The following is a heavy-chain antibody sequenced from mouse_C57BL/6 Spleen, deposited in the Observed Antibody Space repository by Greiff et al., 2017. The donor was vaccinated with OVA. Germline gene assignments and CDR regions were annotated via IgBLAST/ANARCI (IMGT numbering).Heavy chain of an antibody. CDR1: GYTFTSYW. V-gene: IGHV1-50*01. CDR2: IDPSDSYT. CDR3: ARRYYYAMDY. J-gene: IGHJ4*01. Sequence: VQLQQSGAELVKPGASVKLSCKASGYTFTSYWMQWVKQRPGQGLEWIGEIDPSDSYTNYNQKFKGKATLTVDTSSSTAYMQLSSLTSEDSAVYYCARRYYYAMDYWGQGTSVTVSS.